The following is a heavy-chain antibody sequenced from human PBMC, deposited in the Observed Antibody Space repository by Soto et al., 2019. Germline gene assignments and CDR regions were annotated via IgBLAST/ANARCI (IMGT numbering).Heavy chain of an antibody. CDR1: VGSISSGGYY. V-gene: IGHV4-31*11. D-gene: IGHD1-7*01. Sequence: SETLSLTCAVSVGSISSGGYYWSWIRQHPGKGLEWIGYIYYSGSTYYNPSLKSRVTISVDTSKNQFSLKLGSVTAADTAVYYFERGDPVELRQDYYYGVDVWREGNTVT. J-gene: IGHJ6*02. CDR2: IYYSGST. CDR3: ERGDPVELRQDYYYGVDV.